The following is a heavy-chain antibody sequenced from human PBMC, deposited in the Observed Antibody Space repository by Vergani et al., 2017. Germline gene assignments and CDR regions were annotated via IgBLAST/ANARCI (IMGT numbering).Heavy chain of an antibody. CDR2: ISVSGRSI. CDR3: AKQGGYDFWSGQYYFDF. CDR1: GFNFNNYV. D-gene: IGHD3-3*01. V-gene: IGHV3-23*04. Sequence: EVQLVESGGGLVPPGRSLRLSCAASGFNFNNYVITWIRQAPGRGLEWVSGISVSGRSIYYADSVKGRFTISRDNSKNTLSLQMNSLRAADTAVYYCAKQGGYDFWSGQYYFDFWGQGTLVTVSS. J-gene: IGHJ4*02.